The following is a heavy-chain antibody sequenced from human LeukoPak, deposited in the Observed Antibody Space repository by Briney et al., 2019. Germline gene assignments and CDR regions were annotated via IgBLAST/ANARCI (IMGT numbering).Heavy chain of an antibody. CDR3: ARDTSGQTRADDAFDI. V-gene: IGHV1-8*03. CDR2: MNPKSGNT. J-gene: IGHJ3*02. CDR1: GYTFFSHD. D-gene: IGHD6-19*01. Sequence: ASVKVSCKASGYTFFSHDINWVRQAPGQGLEWMGWMNPKSGNTVYAQKFQGRVTITRDTSINTAYMELSSLISEDTAVYYCARDTSGQTRADDAFDIWGQGTMVTVSS.